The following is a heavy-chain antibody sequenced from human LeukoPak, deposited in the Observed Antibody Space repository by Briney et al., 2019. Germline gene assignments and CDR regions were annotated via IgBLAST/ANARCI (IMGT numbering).Heavy chain of an antibody. Sequence: SETLSLTCTVSGASINRDYWSRLRQTPGKGLEWIGYIHYTGSTNYNPSLKSRVTISLDTSKNQFSLKLSSVTAADTAVYYCARESNYHDSLGYNWFDPWGQGTLVTVSS. CDR3: ARESNYHDSLGYNWFDP. CDR1: GASINRDY. CDR2: IHYTGST. V-gene: IGHV4-59*01. J-gene: IGHJ5*02. D-gene: IGHD3-22*01.